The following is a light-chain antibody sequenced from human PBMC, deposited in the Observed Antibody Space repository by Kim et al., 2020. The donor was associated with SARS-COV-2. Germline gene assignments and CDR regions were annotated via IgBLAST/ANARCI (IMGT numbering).Light chain of an antibody. Sequence: EIVMTQSPATLSVSPGESATLSCRASQSVSVNLAWYQVRPGQTPRLLIHGASTRATGIPARFSGSGSGTEFTLTISSLQSEDFAVYCCQQYNNWPPLTFGGGTKVDIK. CDR2: GAS. CDR3: QQYNNWPPLT. J-gene: IGKJ4*01. CDR1: QSVSVN. V-gene: IGKV3-15*01.